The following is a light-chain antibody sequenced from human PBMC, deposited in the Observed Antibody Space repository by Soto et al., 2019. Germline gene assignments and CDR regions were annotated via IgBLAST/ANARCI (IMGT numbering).Light chain of an antibody. J-gene: IGKJ2*01. Sequence: DIVMTQSPLSLPVTPGEPASISCRSSQSLLHSNGYNYLDWYLQKPGQSPQLLIYLGSNRASGVPDRFSGSGSGTDFTLKISRGEAEDGGVYYCMQALQTPPTFGQGTKLEIK. CDR3: MQALQTPPT. V-gene: IGKV2-28*01. CDR1: QSLLHSNGYNY. CDR2: LGS.